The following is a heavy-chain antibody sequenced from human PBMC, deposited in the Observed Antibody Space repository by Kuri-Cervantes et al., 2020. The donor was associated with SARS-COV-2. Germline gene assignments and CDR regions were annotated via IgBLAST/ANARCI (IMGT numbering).Heavy chain of an antibody. J-gene: IGHJ5*02. CDR1: TLTFNTYN. D-gene: IGHD1-1*01. V-gene: IGHV3-30*18. Sequence: LSLTCAASTLTFNTYNMNWVRQAPGKGLEWVAVISYDGSNKYYKDSVKGRFTISRDNSKNTLYLQMNSLRAEDTAVYYCAKERTKTTQTTIGWFDPWGQGTQVTVSS. CDR2: ISYDGSNK. CDR3: AKERTKTTQTTIGWFDP.